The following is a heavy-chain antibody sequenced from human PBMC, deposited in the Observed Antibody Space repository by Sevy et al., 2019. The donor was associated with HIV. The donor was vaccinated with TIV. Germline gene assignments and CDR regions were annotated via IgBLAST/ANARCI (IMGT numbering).Heavy chain of an antibody. V-gene: IGHV4-30-2*01. D-gene: IGHD3-3*01. CDR2: IYHSGST. CDR3: ARGGYDFWSGYPMSDAFDI. CDR1: GGSISSGGYS. Sequence: SETLSLTCAVSGGSISSGGYSWSWIRQPPGKGLEWIGYIYHSGSTYYNPSLKSRVTISVDRSKNQFSLKLSSVTAADTAVYYCARGGYDFWSGYPMSDAFDIRGQGTMVTVSS. J-gene: IGHJ3*02.